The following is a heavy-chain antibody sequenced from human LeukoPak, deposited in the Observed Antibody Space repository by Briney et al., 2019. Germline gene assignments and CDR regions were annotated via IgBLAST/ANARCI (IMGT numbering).Heavy chain of an antibody. J-gene: IGHJ4*02. CDR2: ISGSGGST. Sequence: GGSLRLSCAASGFTFSSYAMSWVRQAPGKGLEWVSAISGSGGSTYYADSVKGRFTISRDNSKNTLYLQMNSLGAEDTAVYYRAKGRGITMIVVAITQFDYWGQGTLVTVSS. D-gene: IGHD3-22*01. V-gene: IGHV3-23*01. CDR1: GFTFSSYA. CDR3: AKGRGITMIVVAITQFDY.